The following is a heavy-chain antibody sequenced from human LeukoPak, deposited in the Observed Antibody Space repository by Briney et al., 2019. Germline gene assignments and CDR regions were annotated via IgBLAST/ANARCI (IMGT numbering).Heavy chain of an antibody. CDR3: ARARGYYDSSGYRFDY. J-gene: IGHJ4*02. CDR2: INHSGST. D-gene: IGHD3-22*01. V-gene: IGHV4-34*01. Sequence: SSETLSLTCAVYGGSFSGYYWSWIRQPPGKGLEWIGEINHSGSTNYNPSLKSQVTISVDTSKNQFSLKLSSVTAADTAVYYCARARGYYDSSGYRFDYWGQGTLVTVSS. CDR1: GGSFSGYY.